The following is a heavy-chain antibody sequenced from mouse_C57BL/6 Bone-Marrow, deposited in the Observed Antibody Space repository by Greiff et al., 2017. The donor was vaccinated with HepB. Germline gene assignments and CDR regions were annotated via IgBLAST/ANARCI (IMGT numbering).Heavy chain of an antibody. Sequence: EVQLQQSGPVLVKPGASVKMSCKASGYTFTDYYMNWVKQSHGKSLEWIGVINPYNGGTSYNQKFKGKATLTVDKSSSTAYMELNSLTSEDSAVYYCARPYYYGSSYVRYAMDYWGQGTSVTVSS. J-gene: IGHJ4*01. CDR3: ARPYYYGSSYVRYAMDY. D-gene: IGHD1-1*01. V-gene: IGHV1-19*01. CDR1: GYTFTDYY. CDR2: INPYNGGT.